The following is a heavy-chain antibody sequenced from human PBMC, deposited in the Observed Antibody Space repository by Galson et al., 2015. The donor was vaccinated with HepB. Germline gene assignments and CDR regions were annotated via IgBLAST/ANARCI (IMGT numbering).Heavy chain of an antibody. CDR3: ARSGRFGIAAADHGLY. CDR1: GYTFTMYA. CDR2: INVGNGNT. D-gene: IGHD6-13*01. V-gene: IGHV1-3*01. Sequence: SVKVSCKASGYTFTMYAMHWMRQAPGQRPEWMGWINVGNGNTKYSQKFQGRVTITRDTSASTAYMELGSLKSEDTAVYYCARSGRFGIAAADHGLYWGQGTLVTVSS. J-gene: IGHJ4*02.